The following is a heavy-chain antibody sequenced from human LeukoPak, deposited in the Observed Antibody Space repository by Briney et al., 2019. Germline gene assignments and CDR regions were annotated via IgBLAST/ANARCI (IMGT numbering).Heavy chain of an antibody. V-gene: IGHV3-21*03. D-gene: IGHD3-9*01. CDR2: ITSSGSSM. CDR1: GFTFSGYS. Sequence: GGSLRLSCAASGFTFSGYSLNWVRQAPGKGLEWVSSITSSGSSMYYADSVKGRFTISRDNAESSMYLQMNSLRVDDTGLYYCTRDIDNVLTGDDAFDVWGQGTVVTVSS. J-gene: IGHJ3*01. CDR3: TRDIDNVLTGDDAFDV.